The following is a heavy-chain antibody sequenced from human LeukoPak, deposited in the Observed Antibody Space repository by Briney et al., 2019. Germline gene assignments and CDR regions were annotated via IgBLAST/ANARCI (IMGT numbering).Heavy chain of an antibody. CDR3: ARDAASGSHMFDY. CDR1: GGSISSSSYY. CDR2: IYYSGST. J-gene: IGHJ4*02. Sequence: SETLSLTCTVSGGSISSSSYYWGWIRQPPGKGLEWIGSIYYSGSTYYNPSLKSRVTISVDTSKNQFSLKLSSVTAADTAVYYCARDAASGSHMFDYWGQGTLVTVSS. D-gene: IGHD1-26*01. V-gene: IGHV4-39*07.